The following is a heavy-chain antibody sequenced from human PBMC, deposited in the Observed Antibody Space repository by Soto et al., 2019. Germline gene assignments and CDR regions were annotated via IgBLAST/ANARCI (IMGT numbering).Heavy chain of an antibody. V-gene: IGHV3-30-3*01. CDR3: AIELVVPAENGMDV. J-gene: IGHJ6*02. CDR2: ISYDGSNK. D-gene: IGHD2-2*01. Sequence: QVQLVESGGGVVQPGRSLRLSCAASGFTFSSYAMHWVRQAPGKGLEWVAVISYDGSNKYYADSVKGRFTISRDNSKNTLYLQMISLRAEDTAVYYCAIELVVPAENGMDVWGQGTTVTVSS. CDR1: GFTFSSYA.